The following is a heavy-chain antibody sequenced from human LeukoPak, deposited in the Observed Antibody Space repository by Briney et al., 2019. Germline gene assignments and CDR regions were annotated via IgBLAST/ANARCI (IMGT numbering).Heavy chain of an antibody. Sequence: PGGSLRLSCAASGFTFSRYDMHWVRQATGKGLEWVSSIGIAGDTYYPGSVKGRFTISRENAKNYLNLQMNSLRVGDTAVYYCARAYCGGDCYSGWYFHLWGRGTLVTVSS. CDR1: GFTFSRYD. V-gene: IGHV3-13*01. J-gene: IGHJ2*01. CDR3: ARAYCGGDCYSGWYFHL. D-gene: IGHD2-21*02. CDR2: IGIAGDT.